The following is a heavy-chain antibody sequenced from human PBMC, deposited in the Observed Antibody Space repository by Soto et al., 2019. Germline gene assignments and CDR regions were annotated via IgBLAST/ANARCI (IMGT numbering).Heavy chain of an antibody. D-gene: IGHD7-27*01. Sequence: QVQLVESGGGVVQPGRSLRLSCAASGFTFSSYGMHWVRQAPGKGLEWVSSIWYDGNNKYYADSVKGRFTISRDNSRNTPFPEVNRLKGEDKGTYYCVGRGNQNWGDYWGQGTQVTVSS. V-gene: IGHV3-33*01. CDR1: GFTFSSYG. J-gene: IGHJ4*02. CDR3: VGRGNQNWGDY. CDR2: IWYDGNNK.